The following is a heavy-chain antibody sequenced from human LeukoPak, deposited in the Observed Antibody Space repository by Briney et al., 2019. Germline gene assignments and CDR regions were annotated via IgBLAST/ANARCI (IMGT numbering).Heavy chain of an antibody. CDR2: IWYDGSNK. CDR3: GKDPRYCSGGSCFPYNWFDP. D-gene: IGHD2-15*01. J-gene: IGHJ5*02. Sequence: GRSLRLSCAASGFTFSSYGMHWVRQAPGKGLEWVAVIWYDGSNKYYADSVKGRFTISRDNSKNTLYLQMNSLRAEDTAVYYCGKDPRYCSGGSCFPYNWFDPWGQGTLVTVSS. V-gene: IGHV3-33*06. CDR1: GFTFSSYG.